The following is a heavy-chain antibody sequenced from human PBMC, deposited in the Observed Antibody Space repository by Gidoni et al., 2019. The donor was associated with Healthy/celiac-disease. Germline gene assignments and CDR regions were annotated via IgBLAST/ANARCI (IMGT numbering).Heavy chain of an antibody. D-gene: IGHD6-13*01. V-gene: IGHV3-23*01. CDR2: ISGSGGST. CDR3: AKVWGSSPSFDY. J-gene: IGHJ4*02. Sequence: EVQLLESGGGLVQPGGSLRLSCAASGFTFSSYAMSWVRQAPGKGLEWVSAISGSGGSTYYADSVKGRFTISRDNSKNTLYLQMNSLGAEDTAVYYCAKVWGSSPSFDYWGQGTLVTVSS. CDR1: GFTFSSYA.